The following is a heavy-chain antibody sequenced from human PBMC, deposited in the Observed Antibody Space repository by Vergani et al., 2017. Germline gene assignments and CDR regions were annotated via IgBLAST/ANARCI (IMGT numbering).Heavy chain of an antibody. CDR1: GFTFSNYW. CDR3: ASRMDPHTWFDP. J-gene: IGHJ5*02. D-gene: IGHD2-15*01. CDR2: IKQDGSEK. V-gene: IGHV3-7*03. Sequence: EVQLVESGGGLVQPGGSLRLSCAASGFTFSNYWMTWVRQAPGKGLEWVANIKQDGSEKYYVESVKGRFTISRENAKNSLYMQMNSLRAEDTAVYYCASRMDPHTWFDPWGQGTLVTVSS.